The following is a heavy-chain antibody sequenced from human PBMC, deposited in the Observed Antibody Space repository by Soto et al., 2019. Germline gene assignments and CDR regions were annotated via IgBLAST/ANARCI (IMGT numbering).Heavy chain of an antibody. CDR1: SGSFSGYY. Sequence: PSETLSLTCSIYSGSFSGYYCSWIRQPPGKGLEWIGEISQSGNTSYSPSLKSRVSISIDTSKKQFSLNLASVSAADTAVYYCARAPKVSGSSQTRPDFWGQGTLVTVS. D-gene: IGHD6-6*01. CDR3: ARAPKVSGSSQTRPDF. CDR2: ISQSGNT. V-gene: IGHV4-34*01. J-gene: IGHJ4*02.